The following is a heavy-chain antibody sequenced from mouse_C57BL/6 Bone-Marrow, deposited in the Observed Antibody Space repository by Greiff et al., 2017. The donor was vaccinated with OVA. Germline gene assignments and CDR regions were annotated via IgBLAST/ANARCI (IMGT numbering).Heavy chain of an antibody. CDR3: ARALLAPWYFDV. CDR1: GYAFSSYW. D-gene: IGHD2-10*01. Sequence: VKLQESGAELVKPGASVKISCKASGYAFSSYWMNWVKQRPGKGLEWIGQIYPGDGDTNYNGKFKGKATLTADKSSSTAYMQLSSLTSEDSAVYFCARALLAPWYFDVWGTGTTVTVSS. CDR2: IYPGDGDT. V-gene: IGHV1-80*01. J-gene: IGHJ1*03.